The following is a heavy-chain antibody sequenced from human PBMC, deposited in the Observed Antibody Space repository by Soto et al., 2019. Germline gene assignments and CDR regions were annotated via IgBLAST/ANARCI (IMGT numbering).Heavy chain of an antibody. CDR1: GFTFSDYY. Sequence: GGSLRLSCAASGFTFSDYYMSWIRQAPGKGLGWVSYISSSGSTIYYADSVKGRFTISTDNAKNSLYLQMNSLRAEDTAVYYCARDFLTGSLGFGPWGQGTLVTVSS. CDR2: ISSSGSTI. CDR3: ARDFLTGSLGFGP. J-gene: IGHJ5*02. D-gene: IGHD3-9*01. V-gene: IGHV3-11*01.